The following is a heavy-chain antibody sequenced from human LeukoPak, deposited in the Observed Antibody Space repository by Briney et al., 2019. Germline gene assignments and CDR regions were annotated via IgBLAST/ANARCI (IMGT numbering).Heavy chain of an antibody. Sequence: SETLSLTCTVSGYSISSGYYWGWIRQPPGKGLEWIGSIYDGGSTYYNPSLTSRVTISVDTSKNQFSLKLSSVTAADTAVYYCARLYGYSFAVSRKYFDYWGQGTLVTVPS. CDR3: ARLYGYSFAVSRKYFDY. V-gene: IGHV4-38-2*02. J-gene: IGHJ4*02. CDR1: GYSISSGYY. D-gene: IGHD5-24*01. CDR2: IYDGGST.